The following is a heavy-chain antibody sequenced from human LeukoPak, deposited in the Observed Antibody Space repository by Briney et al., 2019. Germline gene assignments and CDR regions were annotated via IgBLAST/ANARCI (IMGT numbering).Heavy chain of an antibody. J-gene: IGHJ3*02. Sequence: SETLSLTSTVSGGSISSYYWSWIRQPPGKGLEWIGYIYYSGSTNHNPSLKSRVTISVDTSKNQFSLKLSSVTAADTAVYYCARDRGSHRPDAFDIWGQGTVVTVSS. V-gene: IGHV4-59*01. D-gene: IGHD1-26*01. CDR1: GGSISSYY. CDR2: IYYSGST. CDR3: ARDRGSHRPDAFDI.